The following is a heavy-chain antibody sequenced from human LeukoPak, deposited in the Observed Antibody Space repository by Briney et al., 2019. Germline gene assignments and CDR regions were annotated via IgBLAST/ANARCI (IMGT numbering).Heavy chain of an antibody. Sequence: PSETLSLTCAVSGGSISSGGYSWSWIRQPPGKGLEWIGYIYYSGSTYYNPSLKSRVTISVDTSKNQFSLKLSSVTAADTAVYYCARGPIAVYWGQGTLVTVSS. D-gene: IGHD6-19*01. V-gene: IGHV4-30-4*07. CDR1: GGSISSGGYS. CDR2: IYYSGST. J-gene: IGHJ4*02. CDR3: ARGPIAVY.